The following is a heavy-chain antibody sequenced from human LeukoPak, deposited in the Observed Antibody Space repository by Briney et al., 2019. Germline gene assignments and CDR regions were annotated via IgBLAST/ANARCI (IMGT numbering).Heavy chain of an antibody. CDR2: INSDGSST. V-gene: IGHV3-74*01. D-gene: IGHD1-26*01. J-gene: IGHJ4*02. CDR3: ASPTGSYGSRIDY. CDR1: GFTFSSYW. Sequence: GSLRLSCAASGFTFSSYWMHWVRQAPGKGLVWVSCINSDGSSTAYADSVKGRFTISRDNAKNTLYLQMNSLTDEDTAVYYCASPTGSYGSRIDYWGQGTLVTVSS.